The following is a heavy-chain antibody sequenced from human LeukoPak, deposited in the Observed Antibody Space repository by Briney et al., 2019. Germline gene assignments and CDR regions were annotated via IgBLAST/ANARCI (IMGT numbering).Heavy chain of an antibody. CDR3: ARRGYSYAIDY. D-gene: IGHD5-18*01. Sequence: SETLSLTCTVSGGSISSYYWSWIRQPPGKGLEWIGYIYYSGSTIYNPSLKSRVTISVDTSKNQFSLKLSSVTAADTAVYYCARRGYSYAIDYWGQGTLVTVSS. J-gene: IGHJ4*02. CDR1: GGSISSYY. CDR2: IYYSGST. V-gene: IGHV4-59*08.